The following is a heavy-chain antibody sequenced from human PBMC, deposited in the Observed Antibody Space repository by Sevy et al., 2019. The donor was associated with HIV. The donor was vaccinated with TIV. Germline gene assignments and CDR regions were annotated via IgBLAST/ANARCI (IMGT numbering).Heavy chain of an antibody. CDR1: GFTFSSYA. Sequence: GGSLRLSCAASGFTFSSYAMSWVRQAPGKGLEWVSAISGSGGSTYYADSVKGRFTISRDNSKNTLYLQMNSLRAEDTAVYYCAKGPPMVQGVIIEYFQHWGQGTLVTVSS. D-gene: IGHD3-10*01. V-gene: IGHV3-23*01. J-gene: IGHJ1*01. CDR2: ISGSGGST. CDR3: AKGPPMVQGVIIEYFQH.